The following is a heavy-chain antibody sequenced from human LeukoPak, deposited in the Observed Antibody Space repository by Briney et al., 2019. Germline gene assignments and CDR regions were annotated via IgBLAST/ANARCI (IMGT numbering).Heavy chain of an antibody. V-gene: IGHV4-59*08. CDR3: ARSPQHEGXXYXIFDY. D-gene: IGHD5-18*01. J-gene: IGHJ4*02. Sequence: PSETLSLTCTVSGGSISSYYWSWIRQPPGKGLEWIGYIYYSGSTNYNPSLKSRVTISVDTSKNQFSLRLSSVTAADTAVYYCARSPQHEGXXYXIFDYWGQGTLVTVSS. CDR1: GGSISSYY. CDR2: IYYSGST.